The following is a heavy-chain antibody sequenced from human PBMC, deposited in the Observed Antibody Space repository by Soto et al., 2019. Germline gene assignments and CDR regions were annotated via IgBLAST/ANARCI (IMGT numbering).Heavy chain of an antibody. CDR3: ASPGSSGPYYSSGMDV. J-gene: IGHJ6*02. V-gene: IGHV1-69*01. Sequence: QVQLVQSGAEVKKPGSSVKVSCKASGGTFSSYAISWVRQAPGQGLEWMGGIIPIFGTANYAQEFQGRVTITADESTSTAYRELRSLRSEDTAVYYCASPGSSGPYYSSGMDVWGQGTTVTVSS. CDR1: GGTFSSYA. CDR2: IIPIFGTA. D-gene: IGHD6-19*01.